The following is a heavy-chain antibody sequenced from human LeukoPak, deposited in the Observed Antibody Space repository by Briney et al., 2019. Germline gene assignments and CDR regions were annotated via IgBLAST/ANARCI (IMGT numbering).Heavy chain of an antibody. Sequence: PGRSLRLPCAASGFTFSSYAMHWVRQAPGKGLEWVAVISYDGSNKYYADSVKGRFTISRDNSKNTLYLQMNSLRAEDTAVYYCARADQYYDFWSVCPYWGQGTLVTVSS. J-gene: IGHJ4*02. V-gene: IGHV3-30-3*01. CDR1: GFTFSSYA. CDR2: ISYDGSNK. D-gene: IGHD3-3*01. CDR3: ARADQYYDFWSVCPY.